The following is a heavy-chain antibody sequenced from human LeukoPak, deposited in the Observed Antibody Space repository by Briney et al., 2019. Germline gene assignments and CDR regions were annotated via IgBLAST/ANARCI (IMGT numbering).Heavy chain of an antibody. J-gene: IGHJ4*02. CDR1: GGSITSHY. CDR3: ARDGLVGAETLFDY. V-gene: IGHV4-4*07. Sequence: SETLSLTCSVSGGSITSHYWSWIRQPAGKGLEWIGRVHTNGNTNYNPSLKSRVTVSVDPSKSHFSLKLSSVTAADTAVYYCARDGLVGAETLFDYWGQGTLVTVSS. D-gene: IGHD1-26*01. CDR2: VHTNGNT.